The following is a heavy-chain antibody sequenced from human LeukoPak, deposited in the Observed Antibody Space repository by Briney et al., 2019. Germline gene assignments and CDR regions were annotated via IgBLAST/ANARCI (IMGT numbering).Heavy chain of an antibody. D-gene: IGHD6-13*01. J-gene: IGHJ4*02. CDR3: ARPRDSSWYSPDDY. CDR2: INPNSGGT. CDR1: GYTFTSYG. Sequence: ASVKVSCKASGYTFTSYGISWVRQAPGQGLEWMGWINPNSGGTNYAQKFQGRVTMTRDTSISTAYMELSRLRSDDTAVYYCARPRDSSWYSPDDYWGQGTLVTVSS. V-gene: IGHV1-2*02.